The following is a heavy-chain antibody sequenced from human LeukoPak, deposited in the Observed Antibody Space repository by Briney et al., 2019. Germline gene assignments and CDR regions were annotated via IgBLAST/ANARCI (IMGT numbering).Heavy chain of an antibody. D-gene: IGHD1-26*01. V-gene: IGHV1-8*01. Sequence: VSVKVSCKASGYTFTSYDINWVRQATGQGLEWMGWMNPNSGNTGYAQKFQGRVTMTRNTSISTAYMELSSLRSEDTAVYYCARRNPYSGSKNWFDPWGQGTLVTVSS. CDR3: ARRNPYSGSKNWFDP. CDR2: MNPNSGNT. CDR1: GYTFTSYD. J-gene: IGHJ5*02.